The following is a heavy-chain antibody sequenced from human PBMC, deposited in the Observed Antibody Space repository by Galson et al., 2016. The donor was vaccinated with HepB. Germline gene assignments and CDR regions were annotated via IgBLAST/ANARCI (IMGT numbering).Heavy chain of an antibody. J-gene: IGHJ4*02. CDR1: GFTFRNHQ. Sequence: SLRLSCAVSGFTFRNHQMHWLRQVPGKGLVWVSRIEPDGNSPIYADSVKGRFTISRDNAENMLYLQMNSLRAEDTAVYYCARDSVEQWLVPSRGFDYWGQGTLVTVSS. CDR2: IEPDGNSP. D-gene: IGHD6-19*01. CDR3: ARDSVEQWLVPSRGFDY. V-gene: IGHV3-74*01.